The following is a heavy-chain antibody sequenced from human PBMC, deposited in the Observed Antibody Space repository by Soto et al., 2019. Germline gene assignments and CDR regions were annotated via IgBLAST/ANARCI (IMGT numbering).Heavy chain of an antibody. CDR3: ARDLGAWNWGGRNYYYYYMDV. D-gene: IGHD1-7*01. V-gene: IGHV1-18*01. CDR1: GYTFTSYG. Sequence: ASVKVSCKASGYTFTSYGISWVRQAPGQGLEWMGWISAYNGNTNYAQKLQGRVTMTTDTSTSTAYMELRSLRSDDTAVYYCARDLGAWNWGGRNYYYYYMDVWGKGTTVTVSS. J-gene: IGHJ6*03. CDR2: ISAYNGNT.